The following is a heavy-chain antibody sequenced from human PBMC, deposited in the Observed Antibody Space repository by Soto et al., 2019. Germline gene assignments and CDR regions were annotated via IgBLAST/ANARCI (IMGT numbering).Heavy chain of an antibody. CDR1: GGSISSYY. D-gene: IGHD5-18*01. J-gene: IGHJ5*02. CDR2: IYYNGST. CDR3: AREYTPMAYNWFDP. V-gene: IGHV4-59*01. Sequence: SETLSLTCTVSGGSISSYYWSWIRQPPGKGLEWIGYIYYNGSTNYNPSLKSRVTISVDTSKNQFSLKLRSVTAADTAVHYCAREYTPMAYNWFDPWGQGTLVTVS.